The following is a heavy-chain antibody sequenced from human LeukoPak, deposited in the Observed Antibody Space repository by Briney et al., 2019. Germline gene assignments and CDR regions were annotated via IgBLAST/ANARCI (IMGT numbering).Heavy chain of an antibody. Sequence: SETLSLTCAVYGGSFSGYYWSWIRQPPGKGLEWIGEINHSGSTNYNPSLKSRVTISVDTSKNQFSLKLSSVTAADTAVYYCARARYSDYWGQGTLVTVSS. D-gene: IGHD3-9*01. J-gene: IGHJ4*02. CDR3: ARARYSDY. CDR2: INHSGST. V-gene: IGHV4-34*01. CDR1: GGSFSGYY.